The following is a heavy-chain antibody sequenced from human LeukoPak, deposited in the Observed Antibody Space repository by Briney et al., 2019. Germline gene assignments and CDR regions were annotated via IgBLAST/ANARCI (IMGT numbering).Heavy chain of an antibody. Sequence: GGSLRLSCAAPGFTFSSYAMSWVRQAPGKGLEWVSAISGSGGSTYYADSVKGRFTISRDNSKNTLYLQMNSLRAEDTAVYYCAKDSPYSSSWYDYYGMDVWGQGTTVTVSS. D-gene: IGHD6-13*01. V-gene: IGHV3-23*01. J-gene: IGHJ6*02. CDR1: GFTFSSYA. CDR3: AKDSPYSSSWYDYYGMDV. CDR2: ISGSGGST.